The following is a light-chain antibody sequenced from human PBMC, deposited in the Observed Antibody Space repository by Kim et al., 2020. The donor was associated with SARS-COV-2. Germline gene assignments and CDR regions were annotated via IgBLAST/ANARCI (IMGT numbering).Light chain of an antibody. CDR1: SLRRYH. Sequence: LGKTVRITCQGDSLRRYHASWYQQKPGQAPVVVIYGKNNRPSGIPDRFSGSSSGNTASLTITGAKAEDEADYYCNSRDSSGNHPDVFGTGTKVTVL. CDR3: NSRDSSGNHPDV. CDR2: GKN. V-gene: IGLV3-19*01. J-gene: IGLJ1*01.